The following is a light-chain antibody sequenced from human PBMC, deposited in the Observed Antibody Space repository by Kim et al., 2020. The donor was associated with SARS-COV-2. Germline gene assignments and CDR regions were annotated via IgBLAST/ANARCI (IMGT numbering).Light chain of an antibody. J-gene: IGLJ2*01. CDR1: KLDNKY. Sequence: SVSPGQTASITCSGDKLDNKYACWYQKKTGQCPVLVIYQDSKRPSGIPKRFSGSNSGNTATLTISGTQAMDEADYYCQAWDSSTVVFGGGTQLTVL. V-gene: IGLV3-1*01. CDR2: QDS. CDR3: QAWDSSTVV.